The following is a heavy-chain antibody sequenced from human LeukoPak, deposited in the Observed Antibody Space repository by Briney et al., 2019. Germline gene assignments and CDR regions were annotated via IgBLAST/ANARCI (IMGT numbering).Heavy chain of an antibody. D-gene: IGHD3-22*01. CDR3: ARQGYDSSGYYSSPFDY. V-gene: IGHV4-38-2*02. Sequence: SETLSLTCTVSGYSISSGYYWGWIRQPPGKGLEWIGSIYHSGSTYYNPSLKSRVTISVDTSKNQFSLKLSSVTAADAAVYYCARQGYDSSGYYSSPFDYWGQGTLVTVSS. J-gene: IGHJ4*02. CDR2: IYHSGST. CDR1: GYSISSGYY.